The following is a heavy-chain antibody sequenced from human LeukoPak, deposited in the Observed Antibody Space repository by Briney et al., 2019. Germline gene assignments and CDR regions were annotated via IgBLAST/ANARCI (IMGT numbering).Heavy chain of an antibody. CDR1: GFTFDDYG. Sequence: GGSLRLSCAASGFTFDDYGMSWVRQAPGKGLEWVSGINWNGGSTVYADSVKGRFTISRDNAKNSLYMQMNSLRAEDTAFYYCARESGRGYYYYMDVWGKGTTVTVSS. CDR2: INWNGGST. CDR3: ARESGRGYYYYMDV. D-gene: IGHD2-15*01. J-gene: IGHJ6*03. V-gene: IGHV3-20*04.